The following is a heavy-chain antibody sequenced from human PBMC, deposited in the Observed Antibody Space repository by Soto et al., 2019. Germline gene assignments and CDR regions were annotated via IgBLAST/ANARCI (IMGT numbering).Heavy chain of an antibody. CDR1: GYTITGYY. V-gene: IGHV1-2*02. CDR3: GSEGGDSGWYL. CDR2: INPNSGGT. J-gene: IGHJ3*01. D-gene: IGHD6-19*01. Sequence: VPVKVSCKGSGYTITGYYMHWVRQAPGQGLEWMGWINPNSGGTNYAQKLQGRVTMTTDTSTSTAYMELRSLRSDDTAVYYCGSEGGDSGWYLWGQGTMVTGSS.